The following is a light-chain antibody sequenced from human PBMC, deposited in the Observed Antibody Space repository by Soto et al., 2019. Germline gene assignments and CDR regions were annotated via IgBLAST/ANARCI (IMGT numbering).Light chain of an antibody. J-gene: IGKJ3*01. CDR1: QSVSSN. CDR3: QLYDNWPPRVT. Sequence: EIVMTQSPATLSVSPGERVTLSCRASQSVSSNLAWYQQKPGQAPRLLIYGASSRATGIPARFSGSGSGTEFTLTISSLQSEDFAVYHCQLYDNWPPRVTFGPGTKVDI. CDR2: GAS. V-gene: IGKV3-15*01.